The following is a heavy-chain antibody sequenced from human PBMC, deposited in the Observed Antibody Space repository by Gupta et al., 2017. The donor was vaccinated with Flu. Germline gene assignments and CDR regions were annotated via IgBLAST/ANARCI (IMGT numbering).Heavy chain of an antibody. Sequence: QVQLVQSGAAVKKPGASVNVSCKASGYTFTDYGIIWVRQAPGQGLEWMGWISAYNGNTNYAQKGQGRVTMTTDTSTSTAYMELRSLRSDDMAGYYCSRDTRYSDYWGQGTLVTVSS. CDR3: SRDTRYSDY. J-gene: IGHJ4*02. CDR2: ISAYNGNT. D-gene: IGHD2-15*01. V-gene: IGHV1-18*03. CDR1: GYTFTDYG.